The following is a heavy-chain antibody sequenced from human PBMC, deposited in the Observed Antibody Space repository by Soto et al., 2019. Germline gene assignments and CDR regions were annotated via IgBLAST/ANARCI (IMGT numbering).Heavy chain of an antibody. CDR1: GGTFSTYT. Sequence: QVQLVQSGAEVKKPGSSVKVSCKASGGTFSTYTITWVRQAPGQGLEWMGRIIPFLGIVNYAQRFQGRVTINADKSTSTAYMELSSLRSEDTAVYFCERTPPGYSSSDEYYYYMDVWGKGTTVSVSS. D-gene: IGHD6-13*01. V-gene: IGHV1-69*02. CDR2: IIPFLGIV. CDR3: ERTPPGYSSSDEYYYYMDV. J-gene: IGHJ6*03.